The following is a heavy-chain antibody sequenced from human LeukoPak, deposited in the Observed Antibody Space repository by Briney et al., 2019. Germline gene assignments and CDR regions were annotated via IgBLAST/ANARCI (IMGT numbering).Heavy chain of an antibody. Sequence: SETLSLTCTVSGGSISSSSYYWGWIRQPPGKGLEWMVSMYYSGTIYYNPSLKSRVTISVDTSKNQLSLNLSSVTAADTAVYYCARGYALGTYYPPFLDFWGLGTLVTVSS. D-gene: IGHD3-10*01. CDR3: ARGYALGTYYPPFLDF. J-gene: IGHJ4*02. CDR1: GGSISSSSYY. V-gene: IGHV4-39*07. CDR2: MYYSGTI.